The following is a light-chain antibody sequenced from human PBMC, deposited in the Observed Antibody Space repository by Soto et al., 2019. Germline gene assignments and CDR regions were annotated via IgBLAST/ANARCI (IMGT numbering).Light chain of an antibody. V-gene: IGLV2-8*01. CDR2: AVS. J-gene: IGLJ1*01. CDR3: SSYAGSNNYG. CDR1: ISDGGGYKY. Sequence: QSAPTQPPSAAGSPVQSVTISCTRTISDGGGYKYVSWYQQYPGKAPKLMIYAVSKRPSGVHDRFSGSKSGNTASLTVSGLQAEDEADYYCSSYAGSNNYGFGTGTKVTVL.